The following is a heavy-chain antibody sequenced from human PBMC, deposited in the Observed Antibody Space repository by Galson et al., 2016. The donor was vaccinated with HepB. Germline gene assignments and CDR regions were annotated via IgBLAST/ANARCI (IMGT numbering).Heavy chain of an antibody. D-gene: IGHD4-17*01. V-gene: IGHV2-5*01. CDR2: IYWNDDK. J-gene: IGHJ5*02. CDR1: GFSLSTTGVG. CDR3: VHSDAPYGHTCFDP. Sequence: PALVKPTQTLTLTRTFSGFSLSTTGVGVGWIRQPPGKALEWLALIYWNDDKRYSPSLESRPTITKDTSKTQVVLTMTNMDPVDTGTYYCVHSDAPYGHTCFDPWGQGTLVTVSS.